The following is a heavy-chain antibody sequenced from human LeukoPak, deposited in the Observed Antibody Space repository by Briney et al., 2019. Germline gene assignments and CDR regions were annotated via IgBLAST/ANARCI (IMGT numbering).Heavy chain of an antibody. D-gene: IGHD3-10*01. J-gene: IGHJ4*02. Sequence: GGSLRPSCAASGFTFSSYSMNWVRQAPGKGLEWVSSISSSSSYIYYADSVKGRFTISRDNAKNSLYLQMSSLRAEDTAVYYCARDTDDGSGSYSRGWGQGTLVTVSS. CDR2: ISSSSSYI. CDR3: ARDTDDGSGSYSRG. V-gene: IGHV3-21*01. CDR1: GFTFSSYS.